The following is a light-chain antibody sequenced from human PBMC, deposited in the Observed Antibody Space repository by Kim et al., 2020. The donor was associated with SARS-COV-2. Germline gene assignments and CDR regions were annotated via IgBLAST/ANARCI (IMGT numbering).Light chain of an antibody. CDR1: KLGDKY. Sequence: VSPGQTASINCSGDKLGDKYACWYQQKPGQAPVLVIYQDSKRPSGISERCSGSNSGNTATLTISGTQTMDEADYYCQAWDSSKVVFGGGTQLTVL. CDR3: QAWDSSKVV. J-gene: IGLJ2*01. V-gene: IGLV3-1*01. CDR2: QDS.